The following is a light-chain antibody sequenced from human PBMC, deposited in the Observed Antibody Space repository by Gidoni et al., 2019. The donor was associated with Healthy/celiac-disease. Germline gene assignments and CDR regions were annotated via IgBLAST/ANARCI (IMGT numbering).Light chain of an antibody. CDR1: ALPKQH. J-gene: IGLJ3*02. V-gene: IGLV3-25*03. CDR2: KDS. Sequence: SYELTQPPSVSVSPGQTARITCSGDALPKQHAYCYQQKPGQAPVLVIYKDSERPSGIPERFSGSSSGTTVTLTISGVQAEDEADYYCQSADSRVWVFGGGTKLTVL. CDR3: QSADSRVWV.